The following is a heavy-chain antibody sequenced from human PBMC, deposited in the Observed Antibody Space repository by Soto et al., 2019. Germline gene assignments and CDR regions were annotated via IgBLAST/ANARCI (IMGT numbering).Heavy chain of an antibody. D-gene: IGHD1-7*01. Sequence: QVQLVQSGAEVKKPGSSVKVSCKASGGTFSSYAISWVRQAPGQGLEWMGGIIPIFGTANYAQKFQGRVTITADESTSKAYMELSSLRSEDTAGYYCAAGSYGLELQPDYYYYGMDVWGQGTTVTVSS. V-gene: IGHV1-69*01. CDR1: GGTFSSYA. CDR2: IIPIFGTA. J-gene: IGHJ6*02. CDR3: AAGSYGLELQPDYYYYGMDV.